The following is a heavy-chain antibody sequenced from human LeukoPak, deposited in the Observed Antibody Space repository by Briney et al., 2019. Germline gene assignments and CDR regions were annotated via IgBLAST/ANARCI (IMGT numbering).Heavy chain of an antibody. CDR2: IYHSGST. D-gene: IGHD3-22*01. CDR1: GYSISSTYY. J-gene: IGHJ4*02. Sequence: PSETLSLTCTVSGYSISSTYYWGWIRQPPGKGLEWIGSIYHSGSTYYNPSLKSRVTISVDTSKNQFSLKLSSVTAADTAVYYRARERSGYSLFDYWGQGTLVTVSS. CDR3: ARERSGYSLFDY. V-gene: IGHV4-38-2*02.